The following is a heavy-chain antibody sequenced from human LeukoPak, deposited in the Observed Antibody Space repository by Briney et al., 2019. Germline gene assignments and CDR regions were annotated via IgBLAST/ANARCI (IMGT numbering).Heavy chain of an antibody. V-gene: IGHV4-39*01. D-gene: IGHD1-7*01. Sequence: SETLSLTCTVSGGSISSSSYYWGWIRQPPGKGLEWIGSIYYSGSTYYSPSLKSRVTISVDTSKNQFSLKLSSVTAADTAVYYCARGHWNYDYWGQGTLVTVSS. CDR2: IYYSGST. CDR3: ARGHWNYDY. J-gene: IGHJ4*02. CDR1: GGSISSSSYY.